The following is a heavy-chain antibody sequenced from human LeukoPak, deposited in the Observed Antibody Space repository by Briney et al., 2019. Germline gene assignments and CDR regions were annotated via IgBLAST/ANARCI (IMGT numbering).Heavy chain of an antibody. D-gene: IGHD3-10*01. CDR2: ISSSSSSI. CDR1: GFTFSSYS. CDR3: ARATMVRGVNY. Sequence: GGSLRLSCAASGFTFSSYSMNWVRQAPGKGLEWVSYISSSSSSIYYADSVKGRFTISRDNAKNSLYLQMNSLRAEDTAVYYCARATMVRGVNYWGQGTLVTVSS. J-gene: IGHJ4*02. V-gene: IGHV3-48*01.